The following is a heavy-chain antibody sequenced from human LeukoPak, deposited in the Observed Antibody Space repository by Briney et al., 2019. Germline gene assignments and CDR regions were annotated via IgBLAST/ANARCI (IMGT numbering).Heavy chain of an antibody. CDR1: GGTFSSYA. Sequence: ASVKVSCKASGGTFSSYAISWVRQAPGQGLEWMGWISAYNGNTSYAQKLQGRVTMTTDTSTSTAYMELRSLRSDDTAVYYCARDWTVFSGYSPDFDYWGQGTLVTVSS. J-gene: IGHJ4*02. D-gene: IGHD3-22*01. CDR2: ISAYNGNT. CDR3: ARDWTVFSGYSPDFDY. V-gene: IGHV1-18*01.